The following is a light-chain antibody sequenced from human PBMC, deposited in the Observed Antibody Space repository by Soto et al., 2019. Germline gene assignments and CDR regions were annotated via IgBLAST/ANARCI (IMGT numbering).Light chain of an antibody. V-gene: IGLV2-14*03. CDR3: GSYTTSSTLV. CDR1: SSDLGAYNY. Sequence: QSALTQPASVSGSPGQSITISCTGTSSDLGAYNYVSWYQQHPGKAPKLLIYDVSDRPSEVSNRFSGSKSGNTASLTVSGLQAEDEADYYCGSYTTSSTLVFGGATKLT. CDR2: DVS. J-gene: IGLJ2*01.